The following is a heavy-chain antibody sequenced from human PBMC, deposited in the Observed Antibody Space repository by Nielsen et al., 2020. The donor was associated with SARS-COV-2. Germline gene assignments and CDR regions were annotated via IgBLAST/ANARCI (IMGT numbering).Heavy chain of an antibody. CDR1: GGSISSSSYY. J-gene: IGHJ4*02. D-gene: IGHD3-10*01. Sequence: GSLRLSCTVSGGSISSSSYYWGWIRQPPGKGLEWIGSIYYSGSTYYNPSLKSRVTISVDTSKNQFSLKLSSVTAADTAVYYCASSVYGSGSYSYYFDYWGQGTLVTVSS. V-gene: IGHV4-39*01. CDR3: ASSVYGSGSYSYYFDY. CDR2: IYYSGST.